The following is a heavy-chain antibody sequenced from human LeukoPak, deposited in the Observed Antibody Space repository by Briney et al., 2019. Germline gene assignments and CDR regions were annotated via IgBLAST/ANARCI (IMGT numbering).Heavy chain of an antibody. V-gene: IGHV3-43*02. CDR1: GFTFDDYA. Sequence: PGGSLRLSCAASGFTFDDYAMHWVRQAPGKGLEWVSLISGDGGSTYYADSVRGRFTISRDSSKNSLYLQMNSLRTEDTALYYCAKLMGEVAPAAMLEDFDYWGQGTLVTVSS. CDR2: ISGDGGST. J-gene: IGHJ4*02. D-gene: IGHD2-2*01. CDR3: AKLMGEVAPAAMLEDFDY.